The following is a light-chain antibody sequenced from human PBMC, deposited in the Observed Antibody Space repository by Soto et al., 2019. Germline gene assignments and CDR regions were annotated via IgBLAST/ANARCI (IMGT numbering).Light chain of an antibody. CDR3: KSYAGSNTYV. V-gene: IGLV2-8*01. CDR2: EVV. J-gene: IGLJ1*01. Sequence: QSVLTQPPSASGSPGQSVTIACTGTSSDVGGYKYVSWYQHHPGKAPRLIIYEVVQRPSGVPDRFSGSKSGNTASLTVSGLQAADEADYFCKSYAGSNTYVFGSGTKVTVL. CDR1: SSDVGGYKY.